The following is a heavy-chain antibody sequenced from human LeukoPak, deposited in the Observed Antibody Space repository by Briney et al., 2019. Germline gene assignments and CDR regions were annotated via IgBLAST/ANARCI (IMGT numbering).Heavy chain of an antibody. J-gene: IGHJ4*02. CDR3: ARLPTREAFDY. Sequence: PVASVKVSCKASGYTFTGYYMRWVRQAPGQGLEWMGRINPNSGGTNYAQKFQGRVTMTGDTSISTAYMELSRLRSDDTAVYYCARLPTREAFDYWGQGTLVTVSS. CDR1: GYTFTGYY. V-gene: IGHV1-2*06. CDR2: INPNSGGT.